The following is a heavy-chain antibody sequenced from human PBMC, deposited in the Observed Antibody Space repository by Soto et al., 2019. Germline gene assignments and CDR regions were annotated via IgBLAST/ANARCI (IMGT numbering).Heavy chain of an antibody. CDR3: ARDPVDCSGGSCYSVWRFDY. CDR2: ISYSGDNK. Sequence: VGSLRLSCAASGFTFSSYAMNWVRQAPGRGLEWVAVISYSGDNKYYADSVKGRFTISRDNSKNTLYLQMNSLRAEDTAVYYCARDPVDCSGGSCYSVWRFDYWGQGTLVTVSS. J-gene: IGHJ4*02. V-gene: IGHV3-30-3*01. CDR1: GFTFSSYA. D-gene: IGHD2-15*01.